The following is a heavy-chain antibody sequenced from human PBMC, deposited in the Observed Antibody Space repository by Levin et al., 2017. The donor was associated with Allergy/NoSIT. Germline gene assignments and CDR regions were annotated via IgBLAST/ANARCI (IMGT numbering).Heavy chain of an antibody. V-gene: IGHV1-18*01. CDR2: INAYDGQT. J-gene: IGHJ6*02. D-gene: IGHD6-6*01. CDR3: ARVRASSSPSYYSYVMDA. CDR1: GYAFSNHH. Sequence: PVASVKVSCKASGYAFSNHHVTWVRQAPGQGLEWMGWINAYDGQTRYGQKFQDRVTMTTDSSTAYIELRGLRSDDTAAYYCARVRASSSPSYYSYVMDAWGQGTTVTVSS.